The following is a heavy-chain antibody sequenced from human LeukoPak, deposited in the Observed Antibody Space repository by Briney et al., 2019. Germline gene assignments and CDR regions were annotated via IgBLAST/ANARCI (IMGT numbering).Heavy chain of an antibody. CDR1: GATFSSSA. CDR2: VIPILGTT. Sequence: SVKVSCKASGATFSSSAISWVRRARGQGLEWMGGVIPILGTTNYAQKFQDRVSITTDESTSTAYLELSSLRSVDTAVYYCARDDASATMGFDSWGQGTLVTVSS. D-gene: IGHD1-26*01. J-gene: IGHJ4*02. CDR3: ARDDASATMGFDS. V-gene: IGHV1-69*05.